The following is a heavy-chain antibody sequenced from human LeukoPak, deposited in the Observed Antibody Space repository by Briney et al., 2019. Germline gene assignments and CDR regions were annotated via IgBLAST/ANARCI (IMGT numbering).Heavy chain of an antibody. CDR3: ARGQEWLVVAHFDY. V-gene: IGHV4-39*07. CDR2: IYYSGST. D-gene: IGHD3-22*01. CDR1: GGTISSSSYY. Sequence: SETLSLTCTVSGGTISSSSYYWGWIRQPPGKGLEWIGSIYYSGSTYYNPSLKSRVTISVDTSKNQFSLKLSSVTAADTAVYYCARGQEWLVVAHFDYWAREPWSPSPQ. J-gene: IGHJ4*02.